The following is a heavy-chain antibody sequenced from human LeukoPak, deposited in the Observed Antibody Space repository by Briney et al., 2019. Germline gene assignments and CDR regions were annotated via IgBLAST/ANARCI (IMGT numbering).Heavy chain of an antibody. Sequence: ASVKVSCKASGYTFSGFYLNWVRQAPGQGLEWMGWINPNSGGTNYAENFQGRVTMTRDTSINTAYMELSRLTSDDTAVYYCARDPNSGSYWTYFDYWGQGTLVTVPS. CDR3: ARDPNSGSYWTYFDY. D-gene: IGHD1-26*01. CDR1: GYTFSGFY. CDR2: INPNSGGT. V-gene: IGHV1-2*02. J-gene: IGHJ4*02.